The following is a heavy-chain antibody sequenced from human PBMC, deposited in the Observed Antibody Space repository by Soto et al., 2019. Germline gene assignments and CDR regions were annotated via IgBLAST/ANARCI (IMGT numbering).Heavy chain of an antibody. CDR3: ARDLGNPSYFNY. D-gene: IGHD3-16*01. CDR1: GYTFTTYA. J-gene: IGHJ4*02. CDR2: INTANGNT. V-gene: IGHV1-3*04. Sequence: QIQLVQSGAEVKKPGASVKVSCKASGYTFTTYAMHWVRQAPGQRLEWMGWINTANGNTKYSQKIQGRVTITRDTSASTAYMELSSLKSEDTAVFYCARDLGNPSYFNYWGQGTLVTVFS.